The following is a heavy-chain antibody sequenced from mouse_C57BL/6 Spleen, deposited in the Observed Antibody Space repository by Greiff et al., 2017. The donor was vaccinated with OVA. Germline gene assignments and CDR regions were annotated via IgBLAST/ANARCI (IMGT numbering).Heavy chain of an antibody. CDR3: ARSETAYAMDY. J-gene: IGHJ4*01. Sequence: EVKVVESGGGLVKPGGSLKLSCAASGFTFSDYGMHWVRQAPEKGLEWVAYISSGSSTIYYADTVKGRFTISRDNAKNTLFLQMTSLRSEDTAMYYCARSETAYAMDYWGQGTSVTVSS. CDR1: GFTFSDYG. V-gene: IGHV5-17*01. CDR2: ISSGSSTI. D-gene: IGHD1-2*01.